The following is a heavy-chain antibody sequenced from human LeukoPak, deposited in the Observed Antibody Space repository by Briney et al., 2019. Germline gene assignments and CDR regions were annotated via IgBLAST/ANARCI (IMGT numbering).Heavy chain of an antibody. CDR3: ARAGIAAAGRVSDYYGMDV. J-gene: IGHJ6*02. CDR2: IYYSGST. D-gene: IGHD6-13*01. Sequence: SETLSLTCTVSGGSISRGDYYWSWIRQPPGKGLEWIGYIYYSGSTYYNPSLKSRVTTSVDTSKNQFSLKLSSVTAADTAVYYCARAGIAAAGRVSDYYGMDVWGQGTTVTVSS. CDR1: GGSISRGDYY. V-gene: IGHV4-30-4*01.